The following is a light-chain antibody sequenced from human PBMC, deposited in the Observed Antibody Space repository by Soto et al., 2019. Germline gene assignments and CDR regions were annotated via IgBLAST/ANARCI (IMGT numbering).Light chain of an antibody. V-gene: IGLV2-8*01. Sequence: QSVLTQPPSASGSPGQSVTISCTGTSSDVGGYNFVSWYQQHPGKAPKLMIYEVSERPSGVPDRFSGSKSGNTASLTVSGLQAEDEADYYRSSYAGSNIVVFGGGTKVTVL. CDR3: SSYAGSNIVV. J-gene: IGLJ2*01. CDR2: EVS. CDR1: SSDVGGYNF.